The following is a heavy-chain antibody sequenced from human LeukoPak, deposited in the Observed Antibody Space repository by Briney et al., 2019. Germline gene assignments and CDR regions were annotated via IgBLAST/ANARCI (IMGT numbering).Heavy chain of an antibody. CDR1: GFTFSSYA. D-gene: IGHD6-13*01. V-gene: IGHV3-23*01. Sequence: GGSLRLSCAASGFTFSSYAMSWVRQAPGKGLEGVSAISGSGGSTYYADSVKGRFTISRDNSKNTLYLQMNSLRAEDTAVYYCAKDRWGQQLVRNWFDPWGQGTLVTVSS. CDR3: AKDRWGQQLVRNWFDP. CDR2: ISGSGGST. J-gene: IGHJ5*02.